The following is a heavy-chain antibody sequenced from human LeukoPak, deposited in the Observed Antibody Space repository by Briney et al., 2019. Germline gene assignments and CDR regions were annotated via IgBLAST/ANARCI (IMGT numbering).Heavy chain of an antibody. J-gene: IGHJ4*02. D-gene: IGHD3-10*01. CDR2: INPNSGGT. Sequence: ASLKVSCKASGYTFTGYYMHSVRQAPGQGLEWMGWINPNSGGTNYAQKFQGRVTLTRDTSISTAYMELSRLRYDDTAVCITARDGSGITYWGQGTLVTVSS. CDR3: ARDGSGITY. V-gene: IGHV1-2*02. CDR1: GYTFTGYY.